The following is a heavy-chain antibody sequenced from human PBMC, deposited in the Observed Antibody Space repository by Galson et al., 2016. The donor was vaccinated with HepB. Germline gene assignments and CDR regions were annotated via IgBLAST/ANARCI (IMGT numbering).Heavy chain of an antibody. Sequence: SETLSLTCTLYGGSFSGYFWSWIRQSPGKGLEWIGEINRSGSTNYDPSLKSRVTISVDTSKNQFSLKLSSVTAADTAIYYCARGGTGYCSGSNCKSYYYYGMDVWGQGTTVTVSS. CDR2: INRSGST. V-gene: IGHV4-34*01. D-gene: IGHD2-15*01. CDR3: ARGGTGYCSGSNCKSYYYYGMDV. J-gene: IGHJ6*02. CDR1: GGSFSGYF.